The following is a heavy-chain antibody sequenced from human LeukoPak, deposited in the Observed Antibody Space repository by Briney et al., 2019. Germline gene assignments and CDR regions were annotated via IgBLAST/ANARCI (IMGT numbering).Heavy chain of an antibody. V-gene: IGHV3-11*06. CDR1: GFTFSDYY. CDR3: ARVSATTIAGRYFDY. Sequence: GGSLRLPCAASGFTFSDYYMSWIRQAPGKGLEWVSYISSSSSYTNYADSVKGRFTISRDNAKNSLYLQMNSLRAEDTAVYYCARVSATTIAGRYFDYWGQGTLVTVSS. J-gene: IGHJ4*02. D-gene: IGHD5-24*01. CDR2: ISSSSSYT.